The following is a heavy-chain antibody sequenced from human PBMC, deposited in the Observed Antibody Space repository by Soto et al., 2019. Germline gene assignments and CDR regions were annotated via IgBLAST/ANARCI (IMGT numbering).Heavy chain of an antibody. J-gene: IGHJ4*02. CDR1: GFTFSSYG. Sequence: QVQLVESGGGVVQPGRSLRLSCAASGFTFSSYGMHWVRQAPGKGLEWVAVIGYDGSNKYYADSVKGRFTISRDNSKNTLYLQMNSLRAEDTSVYYCARVVAGEFDYWGQGTLVTVSS. CDR2: IGYDGSNK. V-gene: IGHV3-33*01. CDR3: ARVVAGEFDY.